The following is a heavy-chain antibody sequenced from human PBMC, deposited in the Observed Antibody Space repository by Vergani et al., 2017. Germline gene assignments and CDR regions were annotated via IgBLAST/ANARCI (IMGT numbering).Heavy chain of an antibody. CDR3: AKTSFSYYDVWSGYYTGPYHNDAVEI. D-gene: IGHD3-3*01. CDR1: GFTFSSYA. Sequence: EVQLLESGGGLVQPGGSLRLSCAASGFTFSSYAMSWVRQAPGKGLEWVSAISGSGGSTYYADSVKGRFTISRDNSKNTLYLQMNSLRAEDTAVYYCAKTSFSYYDVWSGYYTGPYHNDAVEIWGQGTMGT. CDR2: ISGSGGST. J-gene: IGHJ3*02. V-gene: IGHV3-23*01.